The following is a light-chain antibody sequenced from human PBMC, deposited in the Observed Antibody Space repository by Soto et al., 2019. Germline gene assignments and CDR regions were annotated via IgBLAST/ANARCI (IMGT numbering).Light chain of an antibody. J-gene: IGKJ1*01. CDR3: QQYDGWPRT. Sequence: EIVMTQSPVTLSVFPGERATLSCRASQSISIRLAWYQQRPGQAPRLLIYNTSTRATGVPARFNGSGSETDFTLTISSLQSEDFALYFCQQYDGWPRTFGQGTKVEI. CDR2: NTS. CDR1: QSISIR. V-gene: IGKV3-15*01.